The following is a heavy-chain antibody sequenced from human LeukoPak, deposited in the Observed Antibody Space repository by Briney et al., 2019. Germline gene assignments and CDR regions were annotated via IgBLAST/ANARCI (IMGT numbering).Heavy chain of an antibody. J-gene: IGHJ4*02. Sequence: PGGSLRLSCAASGFAFSTYAMHWVRQAPGTGLEGVAVISYDGSNNQYADSVKGRFTISKDNSKNTLYLQMNSLRAEDTAVYYCARDPTVTTRYYFDYWGQGALVTVSS. CDR3: ARDPTVTTRYYFDY. CDR2: ISYDGSNN. D-gene: IGHD4-17*01. CDR1: GFAFSTYA. V-gene: IGHV3-30*01.